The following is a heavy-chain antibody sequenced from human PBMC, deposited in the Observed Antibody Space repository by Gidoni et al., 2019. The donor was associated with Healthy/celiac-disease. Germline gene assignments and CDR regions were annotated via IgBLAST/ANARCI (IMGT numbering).Heavy chain of an antibody. CDR1: GLTFSHAW. V-gene: IGHV3-15*07. D-gene: IGHD3-3*01. Sequence: EVQLGESGGGLVKPGGSLRLACAASGLTFSHAWLNWVRQAPGKGLGCVGRIKSKTYGGTTDYAAPVKGRFTISRDDSKNTLYLQMNSLKTEDTAVYYCTTAYIRFLEWLFQYGEGSYGMDVWGQGTTVTVSS. CDR2: IKSKTYGGTT. J-gene: IGHJ6*02. CDR3: TTAYIRFLEWLFQYGEGSYGMDV.